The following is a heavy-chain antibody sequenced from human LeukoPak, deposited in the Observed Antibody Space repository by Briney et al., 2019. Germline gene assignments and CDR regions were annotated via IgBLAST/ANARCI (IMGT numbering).Heavy chain of an antibody. D-gene: IGHD1-20*01. CDR3: ARAITGTTAFDY. Sequence: GGSLRLSCAASGFTFSSYSMNWVRQAPGKGLEWVSSISSSSSYIYYADSVEGRFTISRDNAKNSLYLQMNSLRAEDTAVYYCARAITGTTAFDYWGQGTLVTVSS. CDR1: GFTFSSYS. V-gene: IGHV3-21*01. J-gene: IGHJ4*02. CDR2: ISSSSSYI.